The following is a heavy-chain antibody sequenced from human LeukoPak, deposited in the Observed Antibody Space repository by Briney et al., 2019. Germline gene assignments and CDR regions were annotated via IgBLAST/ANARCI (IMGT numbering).Heavy chain of an antibody. J-gene: IGHJ3*02. CDR3: ARGRDYVWGSYRPVNDAFDI. Sequence: PSQTLSLTCTVSGGSISSGSYYWSWIRQPAGKGLEWIGRIYTSGSTNYNPSLKSRVTMSVDTSKNQFSLKLSSVTAVDTAVYYCARGRDYVWGSYRPVNDAFDIWGQGTMVTVSS. V-gene: IGHV4-61*02. CDR2: IYTSGST. D-gene: IGHD3-16*02. CDR1: GGSISSGSYY.